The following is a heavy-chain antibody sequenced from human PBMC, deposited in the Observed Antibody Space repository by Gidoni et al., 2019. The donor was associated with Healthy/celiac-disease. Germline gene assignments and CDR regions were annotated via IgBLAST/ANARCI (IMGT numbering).Heavy chain of an antibody. V-gene: IGHV2-26*01. CDR3: ARLNYYDSSGKLFYYYYGMDV. J-gene: IGHJ6*02. CDR2: IFSNDEK. CDR1: GFSLSTARLG. Sequence: QVTLKESGPVLVKPTETLTLTCTVSGFSLSTARLGVSWIRQPPGKALEWLAHIFSNDEKSYSTSLKSRLTISKDTSKSQVVLTMTNMDPVDTATYYCARLNYYDSSGKLFYYYYGMDVWGQGTTVTVSS. D-gene: IGHD3-22*01.